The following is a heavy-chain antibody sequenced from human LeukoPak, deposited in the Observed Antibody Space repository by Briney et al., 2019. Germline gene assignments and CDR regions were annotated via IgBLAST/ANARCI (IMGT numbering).Heavy chain of an antibody. CDR3: ARDRGFLAAGGEIDY. CDR1: GGSVRSDISH. D-gene: IGHD3-10*01. CDR2: IYYSGST. V-gene: IGHV4-61*01. J-gene: IGHJ4*02. Sequence: PSETLSLTCSVSGGSVRSDISHWSWIRQPPGKGLEWIGYIYYSGSTNYNPSLKSRVTISVDTSKNQFSLKLSSVTAADTAVYYCARDRGFLAAGGEIDYWGQGTLVTVSS.